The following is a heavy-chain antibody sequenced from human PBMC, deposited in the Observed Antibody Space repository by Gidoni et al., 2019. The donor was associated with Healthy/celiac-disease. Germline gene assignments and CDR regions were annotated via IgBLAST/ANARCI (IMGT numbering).Heavy chain of an antibody. CDR1: GFTFSSYA. J-gene: IGHJ4*02. CDR2: ISSNGGST. D-gene: IGHD6-13*01. Sequence: EVQLVESGGGLVQPGGSLRLSCAASGFTFSSYAMHWVRQAPGKGLEYVSAISSNGGSTYYANTVKGRFTISRDNSKNTLYLQMGSLRAEDMAVYYCARWVAQQLVLDYWGQGTLVTVSS. CDR3: ARWVAQQLVLDY. V-gene: IGHV3-64*01.